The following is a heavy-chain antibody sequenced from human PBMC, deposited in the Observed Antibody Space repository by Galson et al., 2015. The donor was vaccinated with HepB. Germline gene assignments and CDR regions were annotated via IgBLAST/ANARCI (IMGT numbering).Heavy chain of an antibody. CDR2: INPNSGGT. D-gene: IGHD4-17*01. J-gene: IGHJ6*02. Sequence: SVKVSCKASGYTFTGYYMHWVRQAPGQGLEWMGWINPNSGGTNYAQKFQGWVTMTRDTSISTAYMELSRLRSDDTAVYYCARGSGDYISDPPEDYYGMDVWGQGTTVTVSS. CDR1: GYTFTGYY. V-gene: IGHV1-2*04. CDR3: ARGSGDYISDPPEDYYGMDV.